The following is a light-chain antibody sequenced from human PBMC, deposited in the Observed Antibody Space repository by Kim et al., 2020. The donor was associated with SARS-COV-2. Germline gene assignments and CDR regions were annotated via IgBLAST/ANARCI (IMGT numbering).Light chain of an antibody. CDR1: NIGQRN. V-gene: IGLV3-9*01. J-gene: IGLJ2*01. CDR3: QVWDSNTVV. Sequence: SVALGQTARITCGGNNIGQRNVHWYQQKPGQAPVLVIFRDDTRPSGIPERFSGSNSGNTATLTISRAQAGDEADYYCQVWDSNTVVFGGGTQLTVL. CDR2: RDD.